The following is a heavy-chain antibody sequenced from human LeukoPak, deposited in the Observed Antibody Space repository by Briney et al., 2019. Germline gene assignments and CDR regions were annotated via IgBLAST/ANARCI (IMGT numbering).Heavy chain of an antibody. J-gene: IGHJ4*02. D-gene: IGHD3-10*01. CDR1: GFTFSSYA. V-gene: IGHV3-23*01. CDR3: AKSRTYYYGSGSYFDY. CDR2: ISGSGGST. Sequence: GGSLRLSCAASGFTFSSYAMSWVRQAPGKGLEWVSAISGSGGSTYYADSVKGRFTISRDNSKNTLYLQMNSLRAEDTAVYYCAKSRTYYYGSGSYFDYWGQGTLVTVSS.